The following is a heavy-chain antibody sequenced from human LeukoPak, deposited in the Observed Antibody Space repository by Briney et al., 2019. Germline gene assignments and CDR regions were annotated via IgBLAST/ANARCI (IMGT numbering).Heavy chain of an antibody. CDR2: ISYDGSNK. D-gene: IGHD6-13*01. Sequence: GRSLRLSCAASGFTFSSYGMHWVRQAPGKGLEWVAVISYDGSNKYYADSVKGRFTISRDNSKNTLYLQMNSLRAEDTAVYYCARRQLVLSGWFDPWGQGTLVTVSS. J-gene: IGHJ5*02. V-gene: IGHV3-30*03. CDR3: ARRQLVLSGWFDP. CDR1: GFTFSSYG.